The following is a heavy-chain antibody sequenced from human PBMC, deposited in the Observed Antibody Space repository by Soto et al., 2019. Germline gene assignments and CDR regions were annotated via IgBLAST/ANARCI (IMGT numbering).Heavy chain of an antibody. J-gene: IGHJ6*02. Sequence: PSETLSLTCTVSGGSISSGDYYWSWIRQPPGKGLEWVGYIYYSGSTYYNPSLKSRVTISVDTSKNQFSLKLSSVTAADTAVYYCARSLRWIAARQPLHGMDVWGQGTTVTVSS. CDR3: ARSLRWIAARQPLHGMDV. CDR1: GGSISSGDYY. CDR2: IYYSGST. V-gene: IGHV4-30-4*01. D-gene: IGHD6-6*01.